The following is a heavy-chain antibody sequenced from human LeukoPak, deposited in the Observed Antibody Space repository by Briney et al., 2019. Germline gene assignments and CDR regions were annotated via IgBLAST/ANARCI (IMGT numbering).Heavy chain of an antibody. D-gene: IGHD3-22*01. V-gene: IGHV3-49*04. CDR2: IGSKAYGGTI. Sequence: GGSLRLSCTASGFTFGDYAMSWVRQAPGKGLAWVGFIGSKAYGGTIEYAASVKGRFTISRDDSKSIAYLQMNSLKTEDTAVYYCTRDYGDRYYYDSSAPFDYWGQGTLVTVSS. J-gene: IGHJ4*02. CDR1: GFTFGDYA. CDR3: TRDYGDRYYYDSSAPFDY.